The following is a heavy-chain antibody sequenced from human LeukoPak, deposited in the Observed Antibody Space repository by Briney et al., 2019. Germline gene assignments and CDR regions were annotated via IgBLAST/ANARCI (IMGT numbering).Heavy chain of an antibody. V-gene: IGHV3-7*01. Sequence: GGSLRLPCAASGFTFSSYWMSWVRQAPGKGLEWVANIKQDGSEKYYVDSVRGRFTISRDNAKNSLYLQMNSLRAEDTAVYYCARDAYDFWSGYPDPIDYWGQGTLVTVSS. CDR2: IKQDGSEK. CDR1: GFTFSSYW. D-gene: IGHD3-3*01. CDR3: ARDAYDFWSGYPDPIDY. J-gene: IGHJ4*02.